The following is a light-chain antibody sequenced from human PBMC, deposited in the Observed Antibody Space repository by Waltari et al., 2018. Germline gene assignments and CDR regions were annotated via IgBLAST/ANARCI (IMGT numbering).Light chain of an antibody. V-gene: IGLV3-25*03. CDR2: KDS. CDR1: ALPKQY. J-gene: IGLJ2*01. CDR3: QSADSSGTVV. Sequence: SYELTQPPSVSVSPGQTARITCSGDALPKQYAYWYQQKPGQAPVLVISKDSERPSGSPERCSGSSSGTTVTLTISGVQAEDEADYYCQSADSSGTVVFGGGTKLTVL.